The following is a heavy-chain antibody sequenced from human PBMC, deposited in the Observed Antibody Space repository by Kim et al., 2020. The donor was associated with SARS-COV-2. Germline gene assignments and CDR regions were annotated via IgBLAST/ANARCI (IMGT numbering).Heavy chain of an antibody. Sequence: SETLSLTCAVYGGSFSGYYWSWIRQPPGKGLEWIGEINHSGSTNYNPSLKSRVTISVDTSKNQFSLKLSSVTAADTAVYYCARGRGDSSAPRVEDYWGQGTLVTVSS. V-gene: IGHV4-34*01. CDR1: GGSFSGYY. CDR3: ARGRGDSSAPRVEDY. J-gene: IGHJ4*02. D-gene: IGHD3-22*01. CDR2: INHSGST.